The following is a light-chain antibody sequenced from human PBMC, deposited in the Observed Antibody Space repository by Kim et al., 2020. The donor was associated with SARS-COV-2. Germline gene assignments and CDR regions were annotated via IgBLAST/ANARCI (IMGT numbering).Light chain of an antibody. J-gene: IGLJ3*02. CDR3: CSYAVTYTLV. V-gene: IGLV2-11*01. CDR1: GRDVGGYNY. Sequence: GQCVTISCTGTGRDVGGYNYVSWYQYHPGEAPKLLIYDVTKRPSGVPDRFSGSKFGNTASLTISRLQPEDEADYYCCSYAVTYTLVFGGGTKVTVL. CDR2: DVT.